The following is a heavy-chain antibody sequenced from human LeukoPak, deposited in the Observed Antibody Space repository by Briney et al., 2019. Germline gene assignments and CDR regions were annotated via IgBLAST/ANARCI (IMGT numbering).Heavy chain of an antibody. D-gene: IGHD3/OR15-3a*01. CDR3: ARQTGSGLFILP. V-gene: IGHV4-59*08. Sequence: MSSETLSLTCTVSGGSISSYYWSWIRQPPGKGLEWIGYIYYSGSTNYNPSLKSRVTISVDTSKNQFSLKLSSVTAADTAVYYCARQTGSGLFILPGGQGTLVTVSS. CDR1: GGSISSYY. J-gene: IGHJ4*02. CDR2: IYYSGST.